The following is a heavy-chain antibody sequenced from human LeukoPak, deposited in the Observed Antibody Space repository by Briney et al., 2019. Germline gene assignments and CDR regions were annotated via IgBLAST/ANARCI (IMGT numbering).Heavy chain of an antibody. CDR1: GGSITDYY. V-gene: IGHV4-4*07. J-gene: IGHJ5*02. CDR2: IYKSGST. CDR3: AKDDRVSGTFLRWFDP. Sequence: SETLSLTCTVSGGSITDYYWSWIRQPAGRGLEWIGHIYKSGSTDYNPSLKSRVTMSMDTSKSQFSLNLRSVTAADTAVYYCAKDDRVSGTFLRWFDPWGQGTLVSVSS. D-gene: IGHD1-26*01.